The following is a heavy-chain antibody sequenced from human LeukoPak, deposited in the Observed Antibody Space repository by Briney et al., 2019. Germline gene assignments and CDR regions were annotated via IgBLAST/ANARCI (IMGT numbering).Heavy chain of an antibody. D-gene: IGHD6-13*01. V-gene: IGHV4-4*07. CDR3: ARDVIAAADLPGFYYYYYYMDV. Sequence: PSETLSLTCTVSGGSISSYYWSWIRQPAGKGLEWIGRIYTSGSTNYNPSLKSRVTMSVDTSKNQFSLKLSSVTAADTAVYYCARDVIAAADLPGFYYYYYYMDVWGKGTTVTISS. CDR2: IYTSGST. J-gene: IGHJ6*03. CDR1: GGSISSYY.